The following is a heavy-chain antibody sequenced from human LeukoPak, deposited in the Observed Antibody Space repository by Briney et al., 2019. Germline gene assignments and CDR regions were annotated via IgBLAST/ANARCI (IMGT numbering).Heavy chain of an antibody. CDR2: ISNSASSI. CDR3: ARDRGGVQLGY. D-gene: IGHD1-1*01. V-gene: IGHV3-48*04. CDR1: GFTFSSFS. Sequence: GGSLRLSCAASGFTFSSFSMNWVRQGPGKGLEWISYISNSASSIQYADSVKGRFTISRDNPKNSLYLQMNSLRAEDTAVYYCARDRGGVQLGYWGQGTLVTVSS. J-gene: IGHJ4*02.